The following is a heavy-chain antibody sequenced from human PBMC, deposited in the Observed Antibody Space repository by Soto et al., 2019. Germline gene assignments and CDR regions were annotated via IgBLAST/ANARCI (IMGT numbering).Heavy chain of an antibody. CDR2: IYHSGST. V-gene: IGHV4-4*02. Sequence: PSETLSLTCAVSGGSISSSNWWSFVRQPPGKGLEWIGEIYHSGSTNYNPSLKSRVTISVDKSKNQFSLKLSSVTAADTAVYYCARVSGTNYVYYYYGMDVWGQGTTVTVSS. CDR3: ARVSGTNYVYYYYGMDV. D-gene: IGHD4-4*01. CDR1: GGSISSSNW. J-gene: IGHJ6*02.